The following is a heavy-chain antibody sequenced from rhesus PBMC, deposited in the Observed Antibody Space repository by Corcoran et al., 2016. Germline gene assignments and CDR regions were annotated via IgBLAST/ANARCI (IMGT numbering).Heavy chain of an antibody. D-gene: IGHD4-23*01. CDR2: ICGRSGST. J-gene: IGHJ4*01. CDR1: GGSFGGYY. CDR3: ARTDSNRPFDY. Sequence: QVQLQESGPGLVKPSETLSLTCAVSGGSFGGYYWNWVRQPPGKGLEGIGYICGRSGSTYYHPSLRRRVPISTDTSKNQFSLKLNSVTAAATAVYYCARTDSNRPFDYWGQGVLVTVSS. V-gene: IGHV4-165*02.